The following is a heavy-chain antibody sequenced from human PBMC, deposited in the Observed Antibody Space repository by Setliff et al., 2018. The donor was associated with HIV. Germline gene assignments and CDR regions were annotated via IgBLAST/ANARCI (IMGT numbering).Heavy chain of an antibody. V-gene: IGHV4-34*01. Sequence: LSLTCAAYGGSFSGYYWSWIRQSPGKGLEWIGEINYGSTTNYNPSLESRVTISVDTSKNQFSLRMKSVNAGDTGKYYCVRRRGPMVRGVDPSPSYYFDYWGQGTLVTVSS. CDR2: INYGSTT. CDR1: GGSFSGYY. CDR3: VRRRGPMVRGVDPSPSYYFDY. D-gene: IGHD3-10*01. J-gene: IGHJ4*02.